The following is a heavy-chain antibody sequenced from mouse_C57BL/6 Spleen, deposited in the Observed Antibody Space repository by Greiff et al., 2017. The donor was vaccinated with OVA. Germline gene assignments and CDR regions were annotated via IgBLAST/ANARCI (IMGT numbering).Heavy chain of an antibody. D-gene: IGHD2-5*01. CDR2: INPSSGYT. CDR1: GYTFTSYT. CDR3: ARSETYYSNAMDY. V-gene: IGHV1-4*01. Sequence: VQLQQSGAELARPGASVKMSCKASGYTFTSYTMHWVKQRPGQGLEWIGYINPSSGYTKYNQKFKDKATLTADKSSSTAYMQLSSLTSEDSAVYYCARSETYYSNAMDYWGQGTSVTVSS. J-gene: IGHJ4*01.